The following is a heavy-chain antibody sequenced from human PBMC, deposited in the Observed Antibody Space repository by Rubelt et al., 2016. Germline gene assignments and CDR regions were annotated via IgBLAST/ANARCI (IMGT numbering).Heavy chain of an antibody. J-gene: IGHJ4*02. CDR3: AYSSGNGNFDY. CDR2: IYYSGST. V-gene: IGHV4-59*01. CDR1: GGSISSYY. Sequence: QVQLQESGPGLVKPSETLSLTCTVSGGSISSYYWSWIRQPPGKGLEWIGYIYYSGSTNYNPSLKSRVTISVDTSKNQFSLKLSSVTAADTAVYYCAYSSGNGNFDYWGQGILVTVSS. D-gene: IGHD5-12*01.